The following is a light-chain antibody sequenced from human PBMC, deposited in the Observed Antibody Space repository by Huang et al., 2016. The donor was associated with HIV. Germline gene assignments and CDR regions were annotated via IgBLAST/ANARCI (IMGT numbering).Light chain of an antibody. V-gene: IGKV3-15*01. J-gene: IGKJ4*01. CDR3: QQYSDWPPLT. CDR2: YAS. Sequence: EIEMTQSPATLSVSPGERATLSCRASHSVDSYLAWYQQKPGQAPRLLIYYASTRATGISAKFNGTGSVTEFSLSITNLQSEDVAVYYCQQYSDWPPLTFGGGTKVEI. CDR1: HSVDSY.